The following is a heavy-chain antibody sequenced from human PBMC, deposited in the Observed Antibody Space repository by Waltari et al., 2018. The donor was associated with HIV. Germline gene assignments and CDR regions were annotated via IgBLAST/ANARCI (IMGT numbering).Heavy chain of an antibody. CDR1: GFTFSHAW. V-gene: IGHV3-15*01. J-gene: IGHJ4*02. D-gene: IGHD2-8*01. CDR3: TTDAVMSLDTGF. Sequence: EVQLVESGGGLVKPGGSLRLSCAASGFTFSHAWMSWVRQPPGKGLERVGRVKSRNDGGTIDYAAPVQGRFTISRDDSKNTLYVQMNSLKTDDTAIYYCTTDAVMSLDTGFWGRGTLVTVSS. CDR2: VKSRNDGGTI.